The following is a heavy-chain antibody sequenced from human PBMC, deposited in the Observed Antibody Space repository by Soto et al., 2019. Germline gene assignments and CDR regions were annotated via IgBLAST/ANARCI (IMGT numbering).Heavy chain of an antibody. V-gene: IGHV4-59*01. Sequence: SETLSLTCTVSGGSISSYYRSWIRQPPGKGLEWIGYIYYSGSTNYNPSLKSRVTISVGTSKNQFSLKLSSVTAADTAVYYCARGPSSGSYVDAFDIWGQATMVTVSS. CDR1: GGSISSYY. CDR2: IYYSGST. J-gene: IGHJ3*02. CDR3: ARGPSSGSYVDAFDI. D-gene: IGHD1-26*01.